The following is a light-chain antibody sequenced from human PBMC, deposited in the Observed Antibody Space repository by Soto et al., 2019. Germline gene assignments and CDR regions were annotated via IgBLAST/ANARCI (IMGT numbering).Light chain of an antibody. V-gene: IGKV1-39*01. J-gene: IGKJ1*01. CDR1: QSLSSY. Sequence: DIQMPPSPSSLSASVGDRVTITCRASQSLSSYLNWYQQKPGKAPKLLIYAASSLQSGVPSRFSGSGSGTDFTLTISCLQPEDFATYYCQQSYSTLETFGQGTKVEIK. CDR2: AAS. CDR3: QQSYSTLET.